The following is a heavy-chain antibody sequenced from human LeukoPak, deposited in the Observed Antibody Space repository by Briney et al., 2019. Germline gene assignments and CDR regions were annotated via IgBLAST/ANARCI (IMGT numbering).Heavy chain of an antibody. CDR3: ARPVVNGDDAFDI. D-gene: IGHD3-10*01. V-gene: IGHV4-39*07. Sequence: SETLSLTCTVSGGSISISGYYWGWVRQPPGKGLEWIGSIDYSGSTYYIPSLKSRITISEDTSKNQFSLKLTSVTAADTAVYYCARPVVNGDDAFDIWGQGTMVTVSS. CDR2: IDYSGST. CDR1: GGSISISGYY. J-gene: IGHJ3*02.